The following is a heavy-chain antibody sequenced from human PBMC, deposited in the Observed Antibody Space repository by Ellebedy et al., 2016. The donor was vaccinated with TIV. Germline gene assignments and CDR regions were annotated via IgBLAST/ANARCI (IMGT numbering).Heavy chain of an antibody. Sequence: SVKVSXXASGFTFTNSAVHWVRQARGRRLEWIGWIVVGSGNTYYGQKFHERVTITRDTSTNTAYMELSSLKSEDAAIYYCAASLGRRGRLCTSVNCPHPFNPWGQGTVVTVSS. CDR3: AASLGRRGRLCTSVNCPHPFNP. J-gene: IGHJ5*02. V-gene: IGHV1-58*01. CDR1: GFTFTNSA. CDR2: IVVGSGNT. D-gene: IGHD2-2*01.